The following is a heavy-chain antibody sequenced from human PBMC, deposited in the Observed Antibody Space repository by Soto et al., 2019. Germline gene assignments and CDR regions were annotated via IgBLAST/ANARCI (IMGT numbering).Heavy chain of an antibody. V-gene: IGHV1-69*01. CDR2: IIPLFGTA. Sequence: QVQLVQAGAEVKKPGSSVKVSCKASGGTFSSYAISWVRQAPGQGLEWMGGIIPLFGTANYAQKFQGRVTITADESTSTAYLELSSLRSEDTAVYYCASSQERANDAFDILGQGTMVTVSS. D-gene: IGHD1-1*01. CDR1: GGTFSSYA. J-gene: IGHJ3*02. CDR3: ASSQERANDAFDI.